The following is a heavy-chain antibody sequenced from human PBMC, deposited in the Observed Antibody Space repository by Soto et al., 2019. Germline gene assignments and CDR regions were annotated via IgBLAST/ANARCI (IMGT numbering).Heavy chain of an antibody. CDR3: ARGEQWLVPFDY. V-gene: IGHV4-34*01. Sequence: SETLSLTCAVYGGSFSGYYWSWIRQPPGKGLEWIGEINHSGSTNYNPSLKSRVTISVDTSKNQFSLKLSSVTAADTAVCYCARGEQWLVPFDYWGQGTLVTVSS. J-gene: IGHJ4*02. CDR2: INHSGST. D-gene: IGHD6-19*01. CDR1: GGSFSGYY.